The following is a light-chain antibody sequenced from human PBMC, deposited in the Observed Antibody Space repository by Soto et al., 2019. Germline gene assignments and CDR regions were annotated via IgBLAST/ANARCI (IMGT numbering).Light chain of an antibody. CDR1: SSDVGGYTY. J-gene: IGLJ1*01. V-gene: IGLV2-14*01. CDR2: EVS. CDR3: TSYTTSSTYV. Sequence: QSVLTQPASVSGSPGQSITISCTGTSSDVGGYTYVSWYQQHPGKAPKLMIYEVSNRPSGVSNRFSGSKSGNTASLTISGLQAEDEADYYCTSYTTSSTYVFGNGTKATVL.